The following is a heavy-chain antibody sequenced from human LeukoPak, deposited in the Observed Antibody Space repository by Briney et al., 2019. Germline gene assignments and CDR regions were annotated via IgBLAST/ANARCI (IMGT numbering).Heavy chain of an antibody. CDR3: ARVFVGYCSGGSCPWDY. CDR1: GFTFSSYS. D-gene: IGHD2-15*01. CDR2: ISSSSITI. Sequence: GGSLRLFCAASGFTFSSYSMNWVRQAPGKGLEWVSYISSSSITIYYAASVKGRFTISRDNAKNSLYLQMNSLRDEDTAVYFCARVFVGYCSGGSCPWDYWGQGTLVTVSS. V-gene: IGHV3-48*02. J-gene: IGHJ4*02.